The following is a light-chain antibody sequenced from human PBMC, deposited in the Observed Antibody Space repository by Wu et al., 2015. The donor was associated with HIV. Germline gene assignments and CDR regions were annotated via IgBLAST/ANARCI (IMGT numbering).Light chain of an antibody. CDR3: QQYVASGYS. J-gene: IGKJ2*03. V-gene: IGKV3-11*01. Sequence: EIVLTQSPATLSLSPGERATLSCRASQSVSSYLAWYQQKPGQAPRLLIYDASNRATGIPARFSGSGSGTDFTLTISSLEPEDCAVYFCQQYVASGYSFGQGTKLEIK. CDR1: QSVSSY. CDR2: DAS.